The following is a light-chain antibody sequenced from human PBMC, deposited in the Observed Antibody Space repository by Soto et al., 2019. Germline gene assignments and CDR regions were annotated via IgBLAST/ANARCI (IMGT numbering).Light chain of an antibody. V-gene: IGKV3-15*01. CDR1: QSVSSN. Sequence: DIVKTQSPATLSVSPGERATLSCRASQSVSSNLAWYQQKPGQAPSLLIYGASTRATGIPARFSGSGSGTEFTLTISSLQSEDFAVYYCQQYDNWPRTFGQGTKVDIK. CDR3: QQYDNWPRT. CDR2: GAS. J-gene: IGKJ1*01.